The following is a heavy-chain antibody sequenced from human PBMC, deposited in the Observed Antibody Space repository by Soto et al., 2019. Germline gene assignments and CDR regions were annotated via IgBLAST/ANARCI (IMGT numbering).Heavy chain of an antibody. CDR1: GFTVSSNY. J-gene: IGHJ4*02. D-gene: IGHD3-3*01. CDR3: ARASYYDFWSGLDY. Sequence: EVQLVETGGGLIQPGGSLRLSCAASGFTVSSNYMSWVRQAPGKGLEWVSVIYSGGSTYYADSVKGRFTISRDNSKNTLYLQMNSLRAEDTAVYYCARASYYDFWSGLDYCGQGTLVTVSS. CDR2: IYSGGST. V-gene: IGHV3-53*02.